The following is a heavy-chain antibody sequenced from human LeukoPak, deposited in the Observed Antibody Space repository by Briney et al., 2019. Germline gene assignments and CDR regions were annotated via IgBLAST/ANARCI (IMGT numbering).Heavy chain of an antibody. CDR1: GGTFSSYA. D-gene: IGHD3-9*01. V-gene: IGHV1-69*04. J-gene: IGHJ6*02. CDR3: AGGSILTGYYRSYYGMDV. CDR2: IIPILGIA. Sequence: ASVKVSCKASGGTFSSYAISWVRQAPGQGLEWMGRIIPILGIANYAQKFQGRVTITADKSTSTAYMELSSLRSGDTAVYYCAGGSILTGYYRSYYGMDVWGQGTTVTVSS.